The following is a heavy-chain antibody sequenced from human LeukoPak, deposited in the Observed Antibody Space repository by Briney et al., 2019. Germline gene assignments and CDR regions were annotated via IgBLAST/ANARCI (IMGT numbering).Heavy chain of an antibody. CDR3: ARGVNYDFWSGYLKFDY. D-gene: IGHD3-3*01. V-gene: IGHV1-69*04. CDR1: GGTFSSYA. CDR2: IIPILGIA. Sequence: GASVKVSCMASGGTFSSYAISWVRQTPGQGLEWIGRIIPILGIANYAQKFQGRVTITADKSTSSACMELSSLRSEDTAVYYCARGVNYDFWSGYLKFDYWGQGMLVTVSS. J-gene: IGHJ4*02.